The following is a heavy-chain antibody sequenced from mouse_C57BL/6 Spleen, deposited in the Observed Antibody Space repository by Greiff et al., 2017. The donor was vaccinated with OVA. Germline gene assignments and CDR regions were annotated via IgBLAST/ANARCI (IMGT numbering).Heavy chain of an antibody. J-gene: IGHJ2*01. V-gene: IGHV5-16*01. CDR1: GFTFSDYY. CDR2: INYDGSST. Sequence: EVQVVESEGGLVQPGSSMKLSCTASGFTFSDYYMAWVRQVPEKGLEWVANINYDGSSTYYLDSLKSRFIISRDNAKNILYLQMSSLKSEDTATYYCAREGSYDLYFDYWGQGTTLTVSS. D-gene: IGHD2-12*01. CDR3: AREGSYDLYFDY.